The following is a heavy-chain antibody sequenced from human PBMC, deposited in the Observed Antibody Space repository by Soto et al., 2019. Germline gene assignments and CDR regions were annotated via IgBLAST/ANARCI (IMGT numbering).Heavy chain of an antibody. D-gene: IGHD5-12*01. CDR3: AREGVAPLYYYYGMDV. CDR2: ISSSSSTI. J-gene: IGHJ6*02. Sequence: GSLRLSCAASGFTFSRYSMNWVRHSPGKGLEWVSYISSSSSTIYYADSVKGRFTISRDNAKNSLYLQMNSLRDEDTAVYYCAREGVAPLYYYYGMDVWGQGTTVTVSS. V-gene: IGHV3-48*02. CDR1: GFTFSRYS.